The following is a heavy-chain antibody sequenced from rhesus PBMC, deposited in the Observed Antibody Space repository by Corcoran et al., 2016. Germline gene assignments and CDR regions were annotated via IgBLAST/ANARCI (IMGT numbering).Heavy chain of an antibody. Sequence: QVQLVQSGAEVTKPGSSIMVSCKASGYTFTDYYMPWVRQAPGQGLEWMGEINPKTGGTNYAQKFQGRVTMTRDTSTNTVYMDLSSLRSEDTAVYYCARAAGGDDYWGQGVLVTVSS. CDR1: GYTFTDYY. V-gene: IGHV1-138*01. CDR3: ARAAGGDDY. J-gene: IGHJ4*01. D-gene: IGHD6-37*01. CDR2: INPKTGGT.